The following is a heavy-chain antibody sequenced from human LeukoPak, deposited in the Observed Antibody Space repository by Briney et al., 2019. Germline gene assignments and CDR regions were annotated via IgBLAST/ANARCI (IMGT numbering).Heavy chain of an antibody. CDR1: GGTFSSYA. Sequence: SSVKVSCKASGGTFSSYAISWVRQAPGQGLEWMGGIIPIFGTANYAQKFQGRVTITTDEPTSTAYMELSSLRSEDTAVYYCAGGDHYDSSGYWVPFDYWGQGTLVTVSS. CDR2: IIPIFGTA. CDR3: AGGDHYDSSGYWVPFDY. V-gene: IGHV1-69*05. J-gene: IGHJ4*02. D-gene: IGHD3-22*01.